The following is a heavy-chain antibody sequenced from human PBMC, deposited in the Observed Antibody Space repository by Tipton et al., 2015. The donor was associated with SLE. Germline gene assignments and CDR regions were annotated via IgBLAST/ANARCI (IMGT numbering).Heavy chain of an antibody. CDR3: AKTEEFDDFYLDY. CDR1: GFTFSSSA. CDR2: IGVIGDST. J-gene: IGHJ4*02. V-gene: IGHV3-23*01. Sequence: SLRLSCAASGFTFSSSAMSWVRQTPGRGLEWVSTIGVIGDSTYYADSVEGRFTISRDSSKNTLYLQMNSLRAEDTATYYCAKTEEFDDFYLDYWGQGTLVTVSS. D-gene: IGHD1-14*01.